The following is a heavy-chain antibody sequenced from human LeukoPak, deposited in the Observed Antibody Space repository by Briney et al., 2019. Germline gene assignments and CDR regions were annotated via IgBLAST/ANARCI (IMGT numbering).Heavy chain of an antibody. V-gene: IGHV3-33*03. D-gene: IGHD1-1*01. CDR1: GFTFSSYG. CDR3: ARITTNGYFEY. Sequence: GGSLRLSCAASGFTFSSYGMHWVRQAPGKGLEWVAVIWYDGGNKYYADSVKGRFTVSRDNAKNSLYLQMTSLRAEDTAVYFCARITTNGYFEYWGQGTLVTVSS. CDR2: IWYDGGNK. J-gene: IGHJ4*02.